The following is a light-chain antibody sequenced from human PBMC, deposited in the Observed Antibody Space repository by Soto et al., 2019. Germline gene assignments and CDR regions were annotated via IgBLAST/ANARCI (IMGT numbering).Light chain of an antibody. CDR1: QSINIW. V-gene: IGKV1-12*01. CDR2: DAS. CDR3: QQANSFPIT. Sequence: DIQMTQSPSTLSASVGDRVTITCRASQSINIWLAWYQQKPGKAPKLLIYDASSLQSGVPSTFSGSGSGTDFTLTISSLQPDDFATYYCQQANSFPITFGGGTKVDI. J-gene: IGKJ4*01.